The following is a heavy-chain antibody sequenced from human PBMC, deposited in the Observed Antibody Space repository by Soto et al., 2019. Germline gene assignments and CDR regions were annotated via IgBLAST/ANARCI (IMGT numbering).Heavy chain of an antibody. CDR1: GFAFSSYA. D-gene: IGHD3-3*01. J-gene: IGHJ5*02. CDR2: ISGSGGST. CDR3: AKRGGPYDFWSGPSRYNWFDP. Sequence: GGSLRLSCAASGFAFSSYAMSWVRQAPGKGLEWVSAISGSGGSTYYADSVKGRFTISRDNSKNTLYLQMNSLRAEDAAVYYCAKRGGPYDFWSGPSRYNWFDPWGQGTLVTVSS. V-gene: IGHV3-23*01.